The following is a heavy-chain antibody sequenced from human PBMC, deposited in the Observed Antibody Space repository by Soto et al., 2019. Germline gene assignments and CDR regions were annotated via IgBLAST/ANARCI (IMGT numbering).Heavy chain of an antibody. V-gene: IGHV3-33*01. CDR3: ARAGGTTVTGLWHFDS. D-gene: IGHD4-17*01. CDR1: GFTFNNYS. Sequence: QVQLEESGGGVVQPGRSLRLSCEASGFTFNNYSMHWVRQPPGKGLEWLAAIWYDGTQKYYADSVKGRFIISRDNSKKTLYVAMNSLRAEDTAVYYCARAGGTTVTGLWHFDSWGQGTLVTVSS. J-gene: IGHJ4*02. CDR2: IWYDGTQK.